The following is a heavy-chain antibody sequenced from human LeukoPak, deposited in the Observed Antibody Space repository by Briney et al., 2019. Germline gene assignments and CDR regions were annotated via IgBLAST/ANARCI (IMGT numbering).Heavy chain of an antibody. Sequence: ASVKVSCRASGYTFTIYAMHWVRQAPGQRLEWMGWINAGNGNTKYSQKFQGRVTITRDTSASTAYMELSSLRSEDTAVYYCARDTVPRTIMTTVTTTYYYGMDVWGQGTTVTVSS. CDR2: INAGNGNT. V-gene: IGHV1-3*01. CDR1: GYTFTIYA. J-gene: IGHJ6*02. D-gene: IGHD4-11*01. CDR3: ARDTVPRTIMTTVTTTYYYGMDV.